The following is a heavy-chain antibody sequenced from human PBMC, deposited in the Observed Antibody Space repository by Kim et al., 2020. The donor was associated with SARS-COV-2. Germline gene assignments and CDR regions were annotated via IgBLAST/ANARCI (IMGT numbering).Heavy chain of an antibody. V-gene: IGHV4-59*13. CDR3: ARASSYYVIDY. J-gene: IGHJ4*02. CDR1: GGSISSYY. CDR2: IFNSGRT. Sequence: SETLSLTCTVSGGSISSYYWSWVRQPPGKGLEWIGYIFNSGRTNYNPSLKRRVTISVDTSKNQFSLKLSSVTAADTAMYYCARASSYYVIDYWGQGTLVTVSS. D-gene: IGHD1-26*01.